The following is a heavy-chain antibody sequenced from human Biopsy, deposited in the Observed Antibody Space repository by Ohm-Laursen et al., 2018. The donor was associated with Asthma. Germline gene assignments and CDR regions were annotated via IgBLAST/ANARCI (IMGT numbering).Heavy chain of an antibody. CDR2: IKHDGSEN. CDR1: GFVFSQCG. J-gene: IGHJ1*01. CDR3: ARTFHFWSPYHAEHYQL. D-gene: IGHD3-3*02. V-gene: IGHV3-7*01. Sequence: SLRLSCAASGFVFSQCGMHWVRQGPGKGLEWVANIKHDGSENNHVDSLKGRFTISRDNAKNSLYLQMNSLRAEDTAVYYCARTFHFWSPYHAEHYQLWGQGTLVIVSS.